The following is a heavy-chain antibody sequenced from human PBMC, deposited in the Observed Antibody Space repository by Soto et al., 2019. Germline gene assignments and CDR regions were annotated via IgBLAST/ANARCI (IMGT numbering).Heavy chain of an antibody. CDR1: GGSISSGGYY. D-gene: IGHD1-26*01. Sequence: PSETLSLTCTVPGGSISSGGYYWSWIRQHPGKGLEWIGYIYYSGSTHYNPSLKSRVTISVDTSKNQFSLKLSSVTAADTAIYYCARDPVGVTHFDYWGQGAPVTVSS. V-gene: IGHV4-31*03. CDR2: IYYSGST. J-gene: IGHJ4*02. CDR3: ARDPVGVTHFDY.